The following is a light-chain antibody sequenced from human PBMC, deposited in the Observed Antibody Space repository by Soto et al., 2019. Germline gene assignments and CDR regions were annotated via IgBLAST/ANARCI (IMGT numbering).Light chain of an antibody. CDR3: QQYSDWPTT. V-gene: IGKV3-15*01. CDR2: GAS. J-gene: IGKJ1*01. CDR1: QSLYSN. Sequence: DIVMTQSPATLSVSPGERATLSCRASQSLYSNLAWYQQKPGQAPRLIIYGASTSATGIPARFSGSGSGTEYPLTISSLQSEDFAIYYCQQYSDWPTTFGQGTKVEIK.